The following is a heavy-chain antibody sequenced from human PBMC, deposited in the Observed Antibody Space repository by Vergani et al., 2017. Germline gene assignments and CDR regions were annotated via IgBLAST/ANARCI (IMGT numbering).Heavy chain of an antibody. V-gene: IGHV1-2*02. CDR3: ARGCGSTSCYKRGEDWFDP. J-gene: IGHJ5*02. Sequence: QVQLVQSGAEVKKPGASVKVSCKASGYTFTGYYMHWVRQAPGQGLEWMGWINPNSGGTNYAQKFQGRVTMTRDTSISTAYMELSSLRSEDTAVYYCARGCGSTSCYKRGEDWFDPWGQGTLVTVSS. D-gene: IGHD2-2*02. CDR2: INPNSGGT. CDR1: GYTFTGYY.